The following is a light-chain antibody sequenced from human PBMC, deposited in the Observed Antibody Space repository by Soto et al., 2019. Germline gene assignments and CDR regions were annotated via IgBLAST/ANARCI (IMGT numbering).Light chain of an antibody. CDR2: EVS. V-gene: IGLV2-14*01. CDR1: SSDLGNYNY. CDR3: ISYTSSGTLV. J-gene: IGLJ1*01. Sequence: QSALTQPASVSGSPGQSITVSCTGTSSDLGNYNYVSWYQHHPGKAPKLMVYEVSNRPSGVSNRFSGSKSGNTASLTISGLQVEDEAEYYCISYTSSGTLVFGAGTKVTVL.